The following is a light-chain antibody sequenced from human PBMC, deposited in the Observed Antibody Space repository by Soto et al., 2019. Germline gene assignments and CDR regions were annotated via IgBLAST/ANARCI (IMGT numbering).Light chain of an antibody. J-gene: IGKJ5*01. V-gene: IGKV4-1*01. CDR1: QGLLYSLDNKSY. CDR2: WAS. CDR3: QQYGSSPQIT. Sequence: DAVMTQSPDSLAASLGERATMRRKSSQGLLYSLDNKSYLAWYQQKPGQPPKLLIYWASTRASGVPDRFSGSGSGTDFTLTISRLEPEDFAVYYCQQYGSSPQITFGQGTRREIK.